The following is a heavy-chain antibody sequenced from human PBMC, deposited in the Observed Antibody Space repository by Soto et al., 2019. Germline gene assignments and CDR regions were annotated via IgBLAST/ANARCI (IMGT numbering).Heavy chain of an antibody. Sequence: QVQLVQSGAEVKKPGASVNISCKASGYNFTNYGVSWVRQAPGQGLEWRGWISAYSGLTHYPQHLQGRVTMTTDTSTTTAYLELGSLTSDDTAVYYCARRTPYASGSYFPGAFWGQGTLITVSS. CDR1: GYNFTNYG. D-gene: IGHD3-10*01. J-gene: IGHJ4*02. V-gene: IGHV1-18*04. CDR2: ISAYSGLT. CDR3: ARRTPYASGSYFPGAF.